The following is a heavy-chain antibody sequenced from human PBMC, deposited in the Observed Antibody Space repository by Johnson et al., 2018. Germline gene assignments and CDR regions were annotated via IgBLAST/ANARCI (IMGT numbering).Heavy chain of an antibody. Sequence: VQLQESGGGLIQPGGSLRLSCAASGFTFTDYWIHWVRQAPGKGLVWVSRINSDGGDPIYADSVKGRVIMSRDNAKNTLYLQMNSLRAEDTAVYYCARGGWDHAFDIWGQGTMVTVSS. D-gene: IGHD1-26*01. CDR1: GFTFTDYW. J-gene: IGHJ3*02. V-gene: IGHV3-74*01. CDR2: INSDGGDP. CDR3: ARGGWDHAFDI.